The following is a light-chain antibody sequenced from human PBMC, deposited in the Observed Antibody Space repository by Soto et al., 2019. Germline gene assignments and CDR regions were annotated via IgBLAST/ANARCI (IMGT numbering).Light chain of an antibody. CDR1: SSNIGAGYD. CDR3: QSYDSSLTLRV. J-gene: IGLJ1*01. V-gene: IGLV1-40*01. Sequence: QSVLTQPPSVSGAPGQRVTISCTGSSSNIGAGYDVHWYQQLPGTAPKLLIYGNSNRPSGVPDRFSGSKSGTSASLAITGLQADDEADYHCQSYDSSLTLRVFGTGTKVTVL. CDR2: GNS.